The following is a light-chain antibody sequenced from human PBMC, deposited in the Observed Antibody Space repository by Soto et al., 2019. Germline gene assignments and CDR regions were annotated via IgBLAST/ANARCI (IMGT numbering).Light chain of an antibody. Sequence: QSALSQPASVSGSPGQSITISCTGTSSDVGGFEYVSWYQHQPGKAPKLIIYDVTKRPSGVSNRFSGSKSGNTASLTISGLQAEDEADYYCSSYTSSSTVVFGGGTKLTVL. J-gene: IGLJ2*01. CDR2: DVT. CDR1: SSDVGGFEY. V-gene: IGLV2-14*01. CDR3: SSYTSSSTVV.